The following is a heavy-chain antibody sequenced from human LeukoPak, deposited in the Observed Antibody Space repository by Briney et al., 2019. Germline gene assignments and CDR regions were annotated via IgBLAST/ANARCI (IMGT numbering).Heavy chain of an antibody. CDR3: AKVVDGQWLVRGWFDP. J-gene: IGHJ5*02. CDR1: GFTFSSYA. V-gene: IGHV3-23*01. Sequence: GGSLRLSCAASGFTFSSYAMSWVRQAPGKGLEWVSGISGSGGSTYYADSVQGRFTISRDNSRNTLYLQMSSLRAEDTAIYFCAKVVDGQWLVRGWFDPWGQGTLVTVSS. D-gene: IGHD6-19*01. CDR2: ISGSGGST.